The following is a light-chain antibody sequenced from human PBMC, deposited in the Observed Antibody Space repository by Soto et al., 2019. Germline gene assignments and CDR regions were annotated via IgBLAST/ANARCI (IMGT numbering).Light chain of an antibody. CDR2: GAS. CDR3: QQLNNYPIT. V-gene: IGKV1-9*01. Sequence: IQLTQSPSSLSASVGDRVTITCRASQGISSYLAWYQQKPGKAPKLLIYGASTLEGGVPFRFSGGGSGTDFTLTISSLQPEDFATYYCQQLNNYPITFGQGTRLEIK. J-gene: IGKJ5*01. CDR1: QGISSY.